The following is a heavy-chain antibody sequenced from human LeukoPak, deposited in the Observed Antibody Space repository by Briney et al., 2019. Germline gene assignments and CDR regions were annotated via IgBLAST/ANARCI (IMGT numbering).Heavy chain of an antibody. D-gene: IGHD1-26*01. CDR3: ARHLVGATDY. CDR1: GGSISSSSYY. CDR2: IYYSGST. J-gene: IGHJ4*02. Sequence: SETRSLTCTVSGGSISSSSYYWGGIRQPPGKGREWIGSIYYSGSTYYNPSLKSRVTISVDTFKNQFSLKLSSVTAADTAVYYCARHLVGATDYWGQGTLVTVSS. V-gene: IGHV4-39*01.